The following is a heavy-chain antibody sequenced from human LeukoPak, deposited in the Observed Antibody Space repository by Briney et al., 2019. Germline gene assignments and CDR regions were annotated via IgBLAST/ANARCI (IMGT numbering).Heavy chain of an antibody. Sequence: SETLSLTCAVYGGSASGYYWSWIRQPPGKGLEWIGEISHRGRTNYNPSLKSRVTISVDTSKNQFSLKLSSVTAADTAVYYCARVLYGDHGWYFDLWGRGTLVTVSS. J-gene: IGHJ2*01. CDR2: ISHRGRT. V-gene: IGHV4-34*01. CDR1: GGSASGYY. CDR3: ARVLYGDHGWYFDL. D-gene: IGHD4-17*01.